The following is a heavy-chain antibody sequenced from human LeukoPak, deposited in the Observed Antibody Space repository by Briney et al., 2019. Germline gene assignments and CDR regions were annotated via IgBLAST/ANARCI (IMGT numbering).Heavy chain of an antibody. CDR3: AKDYSGTYTFDY. V-gene: IGHV3-30*02. CDR1: GFPFSSYA. CDR2: VRYDGSNK. D-gene: IGHD1-26*01. Sequence: GGSLRLSCAASGFPFSSYAMHWVRQAPGKGLEWVAFVRYDGSNKYYADSVKGRFTISRDNSKNTLYLQMNSLRAEDTAVFYCAKDYSGTYTFDYWGQGTLVTVSS. J-gene: IGHJ4*02.